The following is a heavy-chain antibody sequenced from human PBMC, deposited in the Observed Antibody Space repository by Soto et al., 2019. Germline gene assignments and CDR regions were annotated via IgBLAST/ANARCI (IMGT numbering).Heavy chain of an antibody. CDR2: ISDSSGRT. D-gene: IGHD2-15*01. CDR3: AKAQYCSGGSCYGWGDAFDI. CDR1: RFTFSNYA. Sequence: GGSLRLSYAASRFTFSNYAMNWVRQAPGKGLAWVSAISDSSGRTYYADSVKGRFTVSRDNSKNTLYLQMNSLRAEDTAVYYCAKAQYCSGGSCYGWGDAFDIWGQGTMVTVSS. J-gene: IGHJ3*02. V-gene: IGHV3-23*01.